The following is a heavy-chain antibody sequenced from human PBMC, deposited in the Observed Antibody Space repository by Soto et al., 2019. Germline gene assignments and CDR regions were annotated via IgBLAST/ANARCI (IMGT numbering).Heavy chain of an antibody. CDR1: GGSISSYY. Sequence: QVQLQESGPGLVKPSETLSLTCTVSGGSISSYYWSWIRQPPGKGLEWIGYIYYSGSTNYNPSLKSRVTISVDTSKNQFSVKLSSVTAADTAVYYCARGGSGWYASGYYGMDVWGQGTTVTVSS. D-gene: IGHD6-19*01. J-gene: IGHJ6*02. V-gene: IGHV4-59*01. CDR2: IYYSGST. CDR3: ARGGSGWYASGYYGMDV.